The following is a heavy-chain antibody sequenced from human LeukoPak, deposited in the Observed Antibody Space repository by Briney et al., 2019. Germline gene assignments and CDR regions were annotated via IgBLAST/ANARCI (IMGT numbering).Heavy chain of an antibody. V-gene: IGHV3-21*01. CDR3: ARSDPQYYYDSSGYSYPLEFFQH. CDR2: ISSSMSDI. D-gene: IGHD3-22*01. J-gene: IGHJ1*01. CDR1: GFTFSSYS. Sequence: PGGSLRLSCAASGFTFSSYSMNWVRQAPGKGLEWVSSISSSMSDIYYADSVKGRFTISRDNAKNSLYLQMNSLRGEDTAVYYCARSDPQYYYDSSGYSYPLEFFQHWGQGTLVTVSS.